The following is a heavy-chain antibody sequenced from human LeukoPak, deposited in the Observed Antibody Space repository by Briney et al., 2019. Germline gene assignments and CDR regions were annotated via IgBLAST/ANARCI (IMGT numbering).Heavy chain of an antibody. CDR3: ARVEEIVVVPAATPRRLAFDY. J-gene: IGHJ4*02. CDR2: IYYSGST. CDR1: GGSISSGGYY. V-gene: IGHV4-31*03. D-gene: IGHD2-2*01. Sequence: PSETLSLTCTVSGGSISSGGYYWSWIRQHPGKGLEWIGYIYYSGSTYYNPSLKSRVTISVDTSKNQFSLKLSSVTAADTAVYYCARVEEIVVVPAATPRRLAFDYWGQGTLVTVSS.